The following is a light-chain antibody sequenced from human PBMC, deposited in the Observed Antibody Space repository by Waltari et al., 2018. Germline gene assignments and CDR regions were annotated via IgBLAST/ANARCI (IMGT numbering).Light chain of an antibody. CDR1: QCHLHSNGYNY. Sequence: DIVMTQSPLSLPVTPGEPASISCRSSQCHLHSNGYNYLDWYLQKPGQSPQLLIFLGSNRASGVPDRFSGSGSGTDFTLKISRVEAEDVGIYYCMQALQTPWTFGQGTKVEIK. CDR2: LGS. V-gene: IGKV2-28*01. J-gene: IGKJ1*01. CDR3: MQALQTPWT.